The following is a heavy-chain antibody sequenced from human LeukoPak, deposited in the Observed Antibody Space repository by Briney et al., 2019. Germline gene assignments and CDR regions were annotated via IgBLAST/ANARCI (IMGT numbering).Heavy chain of an antibody. CDR3: ARRRWEQRGYAFDI. Sequence: ASVKVSCKASGYTFTSYDINWVRQATGQGLEWMGWMNPNSGNTGYAQKFQGRVTITRNTSISTAYMELSSLRSEDTAVYYCARRRWEQRGYAFDIWGQGTMVTVSS. CDR2: MNPNSGNT. D-gene: IGHD1-26*01. CDR1: GYTFTSYD. V-gene: IGHV1-8*03. J-gene: IGHJ3*02.